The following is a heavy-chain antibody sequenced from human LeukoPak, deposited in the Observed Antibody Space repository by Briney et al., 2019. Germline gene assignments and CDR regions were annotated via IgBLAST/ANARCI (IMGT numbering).Heavy chain of an antibody. V-gene: IGHV1-2*02. CDR3: ARDRAMVTYWFDP. Sequence: ASVKVSCKASGYTFTGYYMHWVRQAPGQGLEWMGWINPNSGGTNYAQKFQGRVTMTRDTSISIAYMELSRLRSDDTAVYYCARDRAMVTYWFDPWGQGTLVTVSS. D-gene: IGHD5-18*01. CDR1: GYTFTGYY. J-gene: IGHJ5*02. CDR2: INPNSGGT.